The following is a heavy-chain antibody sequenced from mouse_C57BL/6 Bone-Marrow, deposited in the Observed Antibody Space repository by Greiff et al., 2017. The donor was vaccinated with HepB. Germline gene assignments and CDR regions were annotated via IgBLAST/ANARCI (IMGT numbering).Heavy chain of an antibody. Sequence: EVQLQQSGAELVRPGASVKLSFTASGFNIKDDYMHWVKQRPEQGLEWIGWIDPENGDTEYASKFQGKAITTADTSSNTAYLQLSSLTSEDTAVYYCTTERDYDYDGPFAYWGQGTLVTVSA. J-gene: IGHJ3*01. V-gene: IGHV14-4*01. CDR1: GFNIKDDY. CDR3: TTERDYDYDGPFAY. D-gene: IGHD2-4*01. CDR2: IDPENGDT.